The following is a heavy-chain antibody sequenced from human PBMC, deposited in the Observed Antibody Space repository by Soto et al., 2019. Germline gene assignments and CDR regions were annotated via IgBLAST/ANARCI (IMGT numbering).Heavy chain of an antibody. CDR1: GFTFSSYA. CDR3: AGRARPDFYYTDV. CDR2: ISSNGVGT. D-gene: IGHD6-6*01. J-gene: IGHJ6*03. V-gene: IGHV3-64*01. Sequence: GSLRLSCAASGFTFSSYAMSWVRQAPGKGLEWVSAISSNGVGTYYANSVQGRFTISRDNSKNTVYLQMGSLRPEDMAVYYCAGRARPDFYYTDVWGKGTTVTVSS.